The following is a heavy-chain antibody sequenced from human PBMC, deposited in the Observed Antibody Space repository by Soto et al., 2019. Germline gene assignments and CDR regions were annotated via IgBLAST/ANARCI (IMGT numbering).Heavy chain of an antibody. Sequence: GGSLRLSCEASGFTFINYAMSWVRQGPGKGLEWVSTIGGDGVGSYYADSVKGRFTISRDDSRNTLYLQMNSLRADDTAVYYCAKYAQLVSSNFDYWGQGTLVTVSS. J-gene: IGHJ4*02. D-gene: IGHD6-13*01. CDR3: AKYAQLVSSNFDY. V-gene: IGHV3-23*01. CDR2: IGGDGVGS. CDR1: GFTFINYA.